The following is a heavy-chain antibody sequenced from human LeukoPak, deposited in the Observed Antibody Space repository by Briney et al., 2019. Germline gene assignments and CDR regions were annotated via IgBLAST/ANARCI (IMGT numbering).Heavy chain of an antibody. J-gene: IGHJ5*02. CDR1: GFTFTDTA. CDR3: AGEISNWFDP. Sequence: PGGSLRLSCVAPGFTFTDTAMNWVSHAPGKELGWVACISSSRSYMYYSDSVKGRFTISRDNAKNSLYLQMIDLRVEDTGVYYCAGEISNWFDPWGEGALVTVSS. CDR2: ISSSRSYM. D-gene: IGHD3-16*01. V-gene: IGHV3-21*01.